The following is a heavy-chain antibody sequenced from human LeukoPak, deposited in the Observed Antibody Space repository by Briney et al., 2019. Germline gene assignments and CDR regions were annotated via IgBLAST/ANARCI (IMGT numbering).Heavy chain of an antibody. J-gene: IGHJ4*02. CDR2: IYHSGST. Sequence: PSETLSLTCTVSGYSISSGYYWGWIRQPPGKGLEWIGSIYHSGSTYYNPSLKSRVTISVDTSKNQFSLKLSSVTAADTAVYYCARSRAVAGIYYFNYWGQGTLVTVSS. CDR1: GYSISSGYY. D-gene: IGHD6-19*01. CDR3: ARSRAVAGIYYFNY. V-gene: IGHV4-38-2*02.